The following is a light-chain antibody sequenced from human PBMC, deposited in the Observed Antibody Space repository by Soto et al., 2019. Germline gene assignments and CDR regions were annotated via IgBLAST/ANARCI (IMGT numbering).Light chain of an antibody. CDR1: QSVNSK. CDR3: QQYNNWWT. Sequence: EIVMTQSPATLSVSQGERATLSCRASQSVNSKLAWYQQKPGRAPRLLIYGESTRATGIPARFSGSGAGTEFTLTISILQSEDFAVYYCQQYNNWWTFGQGTKVDIK. V-gene: IGKV3-15*01. CDR2: GES. J-gene: IGKJ1*01.